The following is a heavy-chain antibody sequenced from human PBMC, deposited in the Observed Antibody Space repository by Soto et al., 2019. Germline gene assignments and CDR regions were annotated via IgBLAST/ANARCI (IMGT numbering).Heavy chain of an antibody. CDR3: STDALRENAFDI. D-gene: IGHD1-26*01. CDR1: GFTFSSYG. J-gene: IGHJ3*02. V-gene: IGHV3-33*01. Sequence: QVQLVESGGGVVQPGRSLRLSCAASGFTFSSYGMNWVRQAPGKGLEWVAVIWNDGSNKYYADSVKGRFTISRDNSKNTLYLQMNSLRAEDTAVYYCSTDALRENAFDIWGQGTMVTVSS. CDR2: IWNDGSNK.